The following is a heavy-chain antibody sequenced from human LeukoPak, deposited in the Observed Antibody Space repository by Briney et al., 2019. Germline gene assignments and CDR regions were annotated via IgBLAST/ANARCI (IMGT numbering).Heavy chain of an antibody. Sequence: PGGSLRLSCAASGFTFSSDSMNWVRQAPGKGLEWVSSISSSSSYIYYADSVKGRFTISRDNAKNSLYLQMNSLRAEDTAVYYCARDRGDDTAMAPSDYWGQGTLVTVSS. CDR2: ISSSSSYI. J-gene: IGHJ4*02. V-gene: IGHV3-21*01. D-gene: IGHD5-18*01. CDR1: GFTFSSDS. CDR3: ARDRGDDTAMAPSDY.